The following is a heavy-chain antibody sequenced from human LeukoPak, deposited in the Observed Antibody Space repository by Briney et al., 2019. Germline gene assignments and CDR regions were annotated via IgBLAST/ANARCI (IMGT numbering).Heavy chain of an antibody. CDR2: INHSGST. D-gene: IGHD3-22*01. J-gene: IGHJ4*02. CDR1: GGSFSGYY. CDR3: ASGMIVVSYYFDY. Sequence: SETLSLTCAVYGGSFSGYYWSWIRQPPGKGLEWIGEINHSGSTNYNPSLKSRVTISVDTSKNQFSLKLSSVTTADTAVYYCASGMIVVSYYFDYWGQGTLVTVSS. V-gene: IGHV4-34*01.